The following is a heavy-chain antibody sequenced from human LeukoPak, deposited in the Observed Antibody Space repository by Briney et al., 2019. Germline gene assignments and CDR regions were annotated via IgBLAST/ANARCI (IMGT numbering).Heavy chain of an antibody. Sequence: PGGSLRLSCAASGFTFNNYGMHWVRQAPGKGLEWVAVISYDGSDKYYVDSVKGRFTISRDNSKNTLYLQMNSLRAEDTAVYYCAKDSSILTGYTDYWGQGTLVSVSS. J-gene: IGHJ4*02. CDR2: ISYDGSDK. CDR3: AKDSSILTGYTDY. CDR1: GFTFNNYG. V-gene: IGHV3-30*18. D-gene: IGHD3-9*01.